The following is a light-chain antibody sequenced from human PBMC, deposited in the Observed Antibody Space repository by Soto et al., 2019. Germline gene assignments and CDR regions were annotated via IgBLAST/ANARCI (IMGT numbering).Light chain of an antibody. CDR3: QAYDYSLTASV. CDR1: SSNLGAGYD. V-gene: IGLV1-40*01. Sequence: QSVLTQPPSVSGAPGQRVTISCTGNSSNLGAGYDVHWYQQLPGAAPKLVIFGNRNRPSGVTERFSGSKSGTSASLSITGPQAEDEADYYCQAYDYSLTASVFGGATQLTVL. J-gene: IGLJ3*02. CDR2: GNR.